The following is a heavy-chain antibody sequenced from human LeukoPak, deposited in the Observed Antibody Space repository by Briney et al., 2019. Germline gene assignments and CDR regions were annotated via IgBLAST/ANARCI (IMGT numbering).Heavy chain of an antibody. Sequence: PSQTLSLTCTVSGGSISSGGYYWSWIRQHPGKGLEWIWYIYYSGSTYYNPSIKSRVTISVDTSKNQFSLKLSSVTAADTAVYYCARVIFGVDIDYWGQGTLGTVSS. CDR2: IYYSGST. CDR3: ARVIFGVDIDY. D-gene: IGHD3-3*01. J-gene: IGHJ4*02. CDR1: GGSISSGGYY. V-gene: IGHV4-31*03.